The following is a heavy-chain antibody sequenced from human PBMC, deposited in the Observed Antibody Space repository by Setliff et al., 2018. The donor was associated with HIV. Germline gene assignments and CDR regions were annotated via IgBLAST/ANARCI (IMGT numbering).Heavy chain of an antibody. CDR3: ARDTCDTPSCYAGPRFVY. D-gene: IGHD2-2*01. CDR1: GFTFSDYW. V-gene: IGHV3-7*01. J-gene: IGHJ4*02. CDR2: IKQDGTDK. Sequence: GESLKISCAASGFTFSDYWMSWVRQAPGKGLEWVANIKQDGTDKYYVDSVRGRFTISRDNARNSLFLQMNSLRVEDTAVYYCARDTCDTPSCYAGPRFVYWGQGNLVTAPQ.